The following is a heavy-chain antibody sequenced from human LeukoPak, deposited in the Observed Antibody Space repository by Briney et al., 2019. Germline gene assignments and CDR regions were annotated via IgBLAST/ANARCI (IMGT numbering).Heavy chain of an antibody. D-gene: IGHD6-19*01. V-gene: IGHV3-30*02. CDR3: AKDIWAIAVAEPFDY. Sequence: GGSLRLSCAASGFTFSSHGMHWVRQAPGKGREWVAFIRYDGSNKYYADSVKGRFTYSRDNSKNTLYLQMNSLRAEDTAVYYCAKDIWAIAVAEPFDYWGQGTLVTVSS. CDR1: GFTFSSHG. CDR2: IRYDGSNK. J-gene: IGHJ4*02.